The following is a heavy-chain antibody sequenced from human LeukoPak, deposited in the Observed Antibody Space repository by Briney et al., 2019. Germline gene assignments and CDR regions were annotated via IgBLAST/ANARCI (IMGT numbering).Heavy chain of an antibody. CDR1: GYTFTSYY. CDR3: PREYGDYAIDY. J-gene: IGHJ4*02. Sequence: GASVKVSCKASGYTFTSYYMHWVRQAPGQGLEWMGIINPSGGSTSYAQKFQGRVTMTRDTSTSTVYMELSSLRSEDTAVYYCPREYGDYAIDYWGQGTLVTVSS. V-gene: IGHV1-46*01. CDR2: INPSGGST. D-gene: IGHD4-17*01.